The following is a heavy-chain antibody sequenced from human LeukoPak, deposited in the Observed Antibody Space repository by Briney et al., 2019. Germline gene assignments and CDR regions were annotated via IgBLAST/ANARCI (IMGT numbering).Heavy chain of an antibody. Sequence: EASVKVSCKAFGYTFTSNYMHWVRQAPGQGPEWMGVISPSGGSTTYAQKFQGRVTLTRDMSTSTDYLELSSLRSEDTAVYYCARDNSVRDEAWWFNPWGQGTLVTVSX. J-gene: IGHJ5*02. CDR2: ISPSGGST. V-gene: IGHV1-46*01. CDR3: ARDNSVRDEAWWFNP. D-gene: IGHD5-24*01. CDR1: GYTFTSNY.